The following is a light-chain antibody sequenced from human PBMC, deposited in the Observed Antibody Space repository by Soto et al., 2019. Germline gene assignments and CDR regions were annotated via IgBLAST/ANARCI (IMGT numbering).Light chain of an antibody. J-gene: IGLJ3*02. Sequence: QSALTQPRSVSGSPGQSVTISCTGTSNDVGGYNYVSWYQQHPGKAPKLLISDVNKRPSGVPDRFSGSKSGNTASLIISGLQAEDEADYYCCSYACSSTWVFGGGTQLTVL. CDR1: SNDVGGYNY. CDR2: DVN. V-gene: IGLV2-11*01. CDR3: CSYACSSTWV.